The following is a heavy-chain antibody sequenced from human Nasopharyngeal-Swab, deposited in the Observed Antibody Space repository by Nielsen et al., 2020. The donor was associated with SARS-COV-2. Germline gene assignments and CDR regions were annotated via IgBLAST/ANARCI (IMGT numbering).Heavy chain of an antibody. CDR1: GFTVSSNY. Sequence: GGSLRLSCAASGFTVSSNYMSWVRHSPNNGLEWVSVIYAAGQTFYTDSVKGRFIISRDDSKNTVFLQMNSLRAEDTAVYYCATLGAPGGWYFHYWGQGTLVTVSS. D-gene: IGHD6-19*01. CDR3: ATLGAPGGWYFHY. CDR2: IYAAGQT. V-gene: IGHV3-53*01. J-gene: IGHJ4*02.